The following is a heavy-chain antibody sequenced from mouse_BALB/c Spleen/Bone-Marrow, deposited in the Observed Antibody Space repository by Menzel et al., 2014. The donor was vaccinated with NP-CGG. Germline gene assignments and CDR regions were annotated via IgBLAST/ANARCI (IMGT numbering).Heavy chain of an antibody. CDR3: ARAPSMIPGYFVV. CDR2: ISDGGSYT. D-gene: IGHD2-3*01. CDR1: GFTFSDYY. J-gene: IGHJ1*01. Sequence: EVHLVESGGGLVKPGGSLKLSCAASGFTFSDYYMYWVRQTPEKRLEWVATISDGGSYTYYPDSVKGRFTISRDNAKNNLYLQMSSLKSEDTAMYYCARAPSMIPGYFVVWGAGTTVTVSS. V-gene: IGHV5-4*02.